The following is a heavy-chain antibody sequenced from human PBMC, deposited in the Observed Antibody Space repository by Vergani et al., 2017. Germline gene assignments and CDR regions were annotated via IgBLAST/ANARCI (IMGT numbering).Heavy chain of an antibody. D-gene: IGHD2-21*02. CDR1: GFTFSSYW. Sequence: EVQLVESGGGLVKPGGSLRLSCAASGFTFSSYWMHWVRQAPGKGLVWVSRINSDGSSTSYADSVKGRFTISRDNAKNTLYLQMNSLRAEDTAVYYCARDLGAYCGGDCYSGDYWGQGTLVTVSS. CDR3: ARDLGAYCGGDCYSGDY. V-gene: IGHV3-74*01. J-gene: IGHJ4*02. CDR2: INSDGSST.